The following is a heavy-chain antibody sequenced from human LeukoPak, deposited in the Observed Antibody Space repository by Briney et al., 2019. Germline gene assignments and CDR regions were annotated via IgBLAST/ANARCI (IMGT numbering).Heavy chain of an antibody. CDR2: IYYSGST. D-gene: IGHD2-8*01. CDR1: GGSISSYY. V-gene: IGHV4-59*01. J-gene: IGHJ4*02. Sequence: PSETLSLTCTVSGGSISSYYWSWIRQPPGKGLEWIGYIYYSGSTDYNPSLKSRVTISVDTSKNQFSLKLSSVTAADTAVYYCARSLPSVTSGYFDYWGQGILVTVSS. CDR3: ARSLPSVTSGYFDY.